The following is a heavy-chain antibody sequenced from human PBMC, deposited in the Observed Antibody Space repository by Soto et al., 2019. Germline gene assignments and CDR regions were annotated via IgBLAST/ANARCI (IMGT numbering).Heavy chain of an antibody. Sequence: GGSLRLSCAASGFTFSSYAMSWVRQAPGKGLEWVSAISGSGGSTYYADSVKGRFTISRDNSKNTLYLQMNSLRAEDTAVYYCAKAQKLGYYYYYMDVWGKGTTVTVSS. CDR1: GFTFSSYA. V-gene: IGHV3-23*01. J-gene: IGHJ6*03. CDR2: ISGSGGST. CDR3: AKAQKLGYYYYYMDV.